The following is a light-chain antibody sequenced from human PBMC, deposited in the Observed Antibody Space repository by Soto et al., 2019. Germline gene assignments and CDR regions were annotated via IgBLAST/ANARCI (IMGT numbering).Light chain of an antibody. Sequence: EIVMTQSPATLSVSPGERATLSCRASQSVSSNLAWYQQKPGQAPRLLIYGASARATGIPARFSGSGSGTEFTLTISSLKSEDFAVYYCQQYHNCPPITFGQGTRLEIK. CDR3: QQYHNCPPIT. CDR1: QSVSSN. J-gene: IGKJ5*01. V-gene: IGKV3-15*01. CDR2: GAS.